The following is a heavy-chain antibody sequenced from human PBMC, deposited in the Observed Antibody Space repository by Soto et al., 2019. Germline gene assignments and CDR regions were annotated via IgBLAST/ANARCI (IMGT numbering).Heavy chain of an antibody. CDR3: AGEPRRGYYGMDV. CDR1: GFTFSSYS. D-gene: IGHD3-10*01. Sequence: EVPLVESGGGLVQPGGSLRLSCAASGFTFSSYSMNWVSQAPGKGLEWVSYISSSSSTIYYADSVKGRFTITRDNANNSLYLQMNSLRNEDTAVYYCAGEPRRGYYGMDVWGQGTTVTVSS. J-gene: IGHJ6*02. CDR2: ISSSSSTI. V-gene: IGHV3-48*02.